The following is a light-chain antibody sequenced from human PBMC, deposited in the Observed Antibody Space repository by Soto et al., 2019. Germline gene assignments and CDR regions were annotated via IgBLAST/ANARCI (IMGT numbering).Light chain of an antibody. CDR3: QQSYSTPPFT. Sequence: DIQMTQSPSSLSASVGDRVTITCRPSQSISSYLNWYQQNPGKAPKLLIYAASSLQSGVPSRFSGSGSGTDFTLTISSLQPEDFATYYCQQSYSTPPFTFGPGTKVDIK. J-gene: IGKJ3*01. V-gene: IGKV1-39*01. CDR1: QSISSY. CDR2: AAS.